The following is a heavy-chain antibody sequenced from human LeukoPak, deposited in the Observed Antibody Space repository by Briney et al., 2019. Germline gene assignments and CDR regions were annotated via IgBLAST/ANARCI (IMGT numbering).Heavy chain of an antibody. CDR3: ARGGGITMVRGQQPTFYYFDY. Sequence: GRSLRLSCAASGFTFSSYGMHWVRQAPGKGLEWVAVIWYDGSNKYYADSVKGRFTFSRDNSKNTLYLQMNSLRAEDTAVYYCARGGGITMVRGQQPTFYYFDYWGQGTLVTVSS. D-gene: IGHD3-10*01. CDR2: IWYDGSNK. V-gene: IGHV3-33*01. CDR1: GFTFSSYG. J-gene: IGHJ4*02.